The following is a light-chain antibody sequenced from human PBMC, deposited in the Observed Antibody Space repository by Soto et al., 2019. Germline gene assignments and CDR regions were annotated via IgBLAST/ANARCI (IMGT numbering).Light chain of an antibody. CDR2: DAS. V-gene: IGKV3-11*01. CDR1: QSVSSY. CDR3: QNYGSPVT. Sequence: EIVLTQSPATLSLSPGERATLSCRASQSVSSYLAWYQQKPGQAPRLLIYDASNRATAIPDRFSGSGSGTDFTLTISRLEPEDFAVYYCQNYGSPVTFGGGTKVEIK. J-gene: IGKJ4*01.